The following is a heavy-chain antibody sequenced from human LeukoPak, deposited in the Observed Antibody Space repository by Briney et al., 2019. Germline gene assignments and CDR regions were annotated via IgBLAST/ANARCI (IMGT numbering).Heavy chain of an antibody. V-gene: IGHV4-34*01. J-gene: IGHJ5*02. CDR2: INHSGST. CDR3: ARRRHIVVVFRSWFDP. D-gene: IGHD2-21*01. Sequence: PSETLSLTCALYGGSFSGYYWSWIRQPPGRGLGWVGEINHSGSTNYHPSPKSRATISVNTPKDQLSLKLSSVTAADTAVYYCARRRHIVVVFRSWFDPWGQGTLVTVSS. CDR1: GGSFSGYY.